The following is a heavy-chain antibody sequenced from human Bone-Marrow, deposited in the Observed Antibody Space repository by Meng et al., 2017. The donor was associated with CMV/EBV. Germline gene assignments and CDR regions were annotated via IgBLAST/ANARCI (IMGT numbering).Heavy chain of an antibody. D-gene: IGHD6-6*01. CDR2: MNPNSGNT. V-gene: IGHV1-8*03. J-gene: IGHJ4*02. Sequence: ASVKVSCKASGYTFTSYDINWVRLATGQGLEWMGWMNPNSGNTGYAQKFQGRVTITRNTSISTAYMELSSLRSEDTAVYYCARGGHKSSGYDYWGQGTLVSVSS. CDR1: GYTFTSYD. CDR3: ARGGHKSSGYDY.